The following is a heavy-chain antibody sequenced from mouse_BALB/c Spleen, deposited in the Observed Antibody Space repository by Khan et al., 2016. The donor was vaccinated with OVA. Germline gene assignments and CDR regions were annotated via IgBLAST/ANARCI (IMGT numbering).Heavy chain of an antibody. D-gene: IGHD2-10*02. CDR3: ARRGLYGLFAY. J-gene: IGHJ3*01. CDR1: GYTFTTYW. Sequence: QVQLQQSGAELAKPGASVRMSCTASGYTFTTYWIHWIKQRPGQGLEWIGYINPTTAYTEYNKHFKDKATLTADESSSTAYMQLNSLTSADSAFYDCARRGLYGLFAYWGQGTLVTVAA. CDR2: INPTTAYT. V-gene: IGHV1-7*01.